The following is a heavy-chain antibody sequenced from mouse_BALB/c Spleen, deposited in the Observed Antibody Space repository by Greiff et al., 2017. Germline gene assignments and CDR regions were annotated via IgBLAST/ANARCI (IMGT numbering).Heavy chain of an antibody. CDR2: ISSGGSA. J-gene: IGHJ4*01. Sequence: EGMLVESGGGLVKPGGSLKLSCAASGFTFSSYAMSWVRQTPEKRLEWVASISSGGSAYYPDSVKGRFTISRDNARNILYLQMSSLRSEDTAMYYCARDGNYSYYAMDYWGQGTSVTVSS. CDR1: GFTFSSYA. V-gene: IGHV5-6-5*01. D-gene: IGHD2-1*01. CDR3: ARDGNYSYYAMDY.